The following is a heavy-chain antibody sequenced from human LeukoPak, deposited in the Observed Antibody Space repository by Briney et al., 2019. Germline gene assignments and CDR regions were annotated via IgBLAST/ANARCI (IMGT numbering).Heavy chain of an antibody. V-gene: IGHV4-4*09. D-gene: IGHD3-22*01. CDR3: ARHGGYYDRGHNWFDP. J-gene: IGHJ5*02. Sequence: PSETLSLTCTASGCSISSYYWSWIRQPPGKGLEWIGYIYTSGSTNYNPSLKSRVTISVDTSKNQFSLKLSSVTAADTAVYYCARHGGYYDRGHNWFDPWGQGTLVTVSS. CDR2: IYTSGST. CDR1: GCSISSYY.